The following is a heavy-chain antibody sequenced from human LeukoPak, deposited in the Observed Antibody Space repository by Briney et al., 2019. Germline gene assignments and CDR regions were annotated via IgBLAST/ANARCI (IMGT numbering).Heavy chain of an antibody. CDR3: ARTYSSGVGVNY. Sequence: SETLSLTCTVSGGSISSSSYYWGWIRQPPGKGLEWIGEINQSGSANYSPSLKSRVTISVDRSKNQFSLKLSSVTAADTAVYYCARTYSSGVGVNYWGQGTLVTVSS. CDR2: INQSGSA. D-gene: IGHD6-19*01. CDR1: GGSISSSSYY. V-gene: IGHV4-39*07. J-gene: IGHJ4*02.